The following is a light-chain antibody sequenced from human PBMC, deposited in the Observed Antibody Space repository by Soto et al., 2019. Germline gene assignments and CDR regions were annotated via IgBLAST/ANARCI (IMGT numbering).Light chain of an antibody. V-gene: IGLV4-69*01. CDR1: SGHDYYA. J-gene: IGLJ2*01. CDR2: LNLDGSH. Sequence: QPVLTQSPSASASLGASVKLTCTLSSGHDYYAIEWHQQHPGKGPRFLMNLNLDGSHIKGDGIPDRFSGSSSGAERYLTISSLQSEDEADYYWQTWGTGVRVFGVGTKVTFL. CDR3: QTWGTGVRV.